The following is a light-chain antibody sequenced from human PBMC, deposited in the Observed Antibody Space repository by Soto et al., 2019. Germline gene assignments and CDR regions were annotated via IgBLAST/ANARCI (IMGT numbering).Light chain of an antibody. CDR3: AAWDDSLNGYV. CDR1: SSNVESNT. V-gene: IGLV1-44*01. Sequence: QSVLTQPPSASGTPGQRVTISCSGSSSNVESNTVNWYQQLPGTAPKLLIYSNNQRPSVVPDRFSGSKSGTSASLAISGLQSEDEADYYCAAWDDSLNGYVFGTGTKLTVL. CDR2: SNN. J-gene: IGLJ1*01.